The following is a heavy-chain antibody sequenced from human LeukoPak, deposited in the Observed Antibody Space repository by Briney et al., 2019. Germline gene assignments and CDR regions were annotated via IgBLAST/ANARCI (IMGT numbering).Heavy chain of an antibody. V-gene: IGHV4-59*12. Sequence: SETLSLTRTVSGGSISSYYWSWIRQPPGKGLEWIGYIYYSGSTNYNPSLKSRVTISVDKSKNQFSLKLSSVTAADTAVYYCARLQRITMNAFDIWGQGTMVTVSS. CDR3: ARLQRITMNAFDI. CDR2: IYYSGST. CDR1: GGSISSYY. J-gene: IGHJ3*02. D-gene: IGHD3-22*01.